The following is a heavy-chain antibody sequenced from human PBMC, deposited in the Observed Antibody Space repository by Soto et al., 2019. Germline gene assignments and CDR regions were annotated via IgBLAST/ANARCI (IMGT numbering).Heavy chain of an antibody. CDR3: ATVLRGVVNWFAP. V-gene: IGHV1-18*01. D-gene: IGHD3-10*01. CDR2: IATYNSNR. CDR1: GDKFTNFG. J-gene: IGHJ5*02. Sequence: HLVQSGPEVKKPGASITVSCKTSGDKFTNFGLSWVRHAPGHGLEWMGWIATYNSNRTYAQKFQGRLTLTTDTATSTAYMELKSLPYDDTAAYYCATVLRGVVNWFAPWGQGTLVTVSS.